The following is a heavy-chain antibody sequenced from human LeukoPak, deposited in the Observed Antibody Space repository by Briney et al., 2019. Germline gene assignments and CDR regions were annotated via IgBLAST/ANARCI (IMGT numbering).Heavy chain of an antibody. J-gene: IGHJ5*02. V-gene: IGHV4-4*07. D-gene: IGHD6-19*01. CDR1: GGSISSYY. Sequence: SETLSLTCTVSGGSISSYYWSWIRQPAGKGLEWIGRIYSIESTNYNPSLKSRVTMSVDTSKNQFSLKLSSVTAADTAMYYCARDLNSSGWPFDPWGQGTLVTVSS. CDR3: ARDLNSSGWPFDP. CDR2: IYSIEST.